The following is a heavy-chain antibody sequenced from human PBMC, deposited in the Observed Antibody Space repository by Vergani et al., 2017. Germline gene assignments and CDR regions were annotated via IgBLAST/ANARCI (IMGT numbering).Heavy chain of an antibody. CDR3: ARVEALQYKGYYYYYYMDV. V-gene: IGHV1-3*01. CDR1: GYTFTRYA. D-gene: IGHD4-11*01. CDR2: MNAGNGNT. J-gene: IGHJ6*03. Sequence: QVQLVQSGAEVKKPGASVKVSCKASGYTFTRYAMHWVRQAPGQRLEWMGWMNAGNGNTKYSQKFQGRVTIARDTSASTAYMELSSLRSEDTAVYYCARVEALQYKGYYYYYYMDVWGKGTTVTVSS.